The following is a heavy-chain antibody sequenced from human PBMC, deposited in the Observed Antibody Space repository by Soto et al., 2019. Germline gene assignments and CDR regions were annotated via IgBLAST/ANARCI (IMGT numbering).Heavy chain of an antibody. J-gene: IGHJ5*02. CDR2: IYYSGST. Sequence: SETLSLTCTVSGGSISSYYWSWIRQPPGKGLEWIGYIYYSGSTNYNPSLKSRVTISVDTPKNQFSLKLSPVTAADTAVYYCARQLAGATGGMFDPWGQGTLVTVSS. D-gene: IGHD1-1*01. CDR3: ARQLAGATGGMFDP. V-gene: IGHV4-59*08. CDR1: GGSISSYY.